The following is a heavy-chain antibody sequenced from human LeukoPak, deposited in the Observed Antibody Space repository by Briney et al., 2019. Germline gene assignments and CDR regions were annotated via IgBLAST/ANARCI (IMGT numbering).Heavy chain of an antibody. CDR2: IFSNDEK. D-gene: IGHD1-26*01. J-gene: IGHJ4*02. CDR1: RFSLSNARMG. V-gene: IGHV2-26*01. CDR3: ARMLVGETGDYFDY. Sequence: SGPVLVKPTETLTLTCTVSRFSLSNARMGVSWIRQPPGKALEWLAHIFSNDEKSYSTSLKSRLTISKDTSKRQVVLTMTNMDPVDTATYYCARMLVGETGDYFDYWGQGTLVTVSS.